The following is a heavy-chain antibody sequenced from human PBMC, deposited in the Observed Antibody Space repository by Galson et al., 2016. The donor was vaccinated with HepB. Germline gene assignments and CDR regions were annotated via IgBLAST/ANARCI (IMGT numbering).Heavy chain of an antibody. Sequence: SLRLSCAASGFSFSNSGMSWVRQAPGKGLEWVSSISSRSNYIYYADSVKGRFTISRVNAKNSLYLQMNSLRAEDTALYYCARDGELGVSYYGRDFDIWGQGTMVTVSS. CDR1: GFSFSNSG. CDR2: ISSRSNYI. CDR3: ARDGELGVSYYGRDFDI. J-gene: IGHJ3*02. D-gene: IGHD1-26*01. V-gene: IGHV3-21*01.